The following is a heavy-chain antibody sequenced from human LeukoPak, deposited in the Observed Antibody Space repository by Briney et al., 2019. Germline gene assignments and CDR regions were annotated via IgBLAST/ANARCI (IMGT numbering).Heavy chain of an antibody. D-gene: IGHD2/OR15-2a*01. Sequence: ASETLSLTCAVYGGSFSGYYWSWIRQPPGKGLEWIGEINHSGSTNYNPSLKSRVTISVDTSKNQFSLKLSSVTAADTAVYYCARHLPYYPQYYMDVWGKGTTVTVSS. CDR2: INHSGST. J-gene: IGHJ6*03. V-gene: IGHV4-34*01. CDR1: GGSFSGYY. CDR3: ARHLPYYPQYYMDV.